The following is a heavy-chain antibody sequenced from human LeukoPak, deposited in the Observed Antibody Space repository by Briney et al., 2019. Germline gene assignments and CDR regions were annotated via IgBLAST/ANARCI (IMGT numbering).Heavy chain of an antibody. V-gene: IGHV4-39*01. CDR2: IYYSGST. CDR3: ARQGANSSSWYPPFGLYYYYYGMDV. Sequence: SETLSLTCTVSGRSISSSSYYWGWIRQPPGKGLEWIGSIYYSGSTYYNPSLKSRVTISVDTSKNQFSLKLSSVTAADTAVYYCARQGANSSSWYPPFGLYYYYYGMDVWGQGTTVTVSS. J-gene: IGHJ6*02. D-gene: IGHD6-13*01. CDR1: GRSISSSSYY.